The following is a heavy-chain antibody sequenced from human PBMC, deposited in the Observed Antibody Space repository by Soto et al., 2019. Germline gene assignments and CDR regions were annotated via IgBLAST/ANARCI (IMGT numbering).Heavy chain of an antibody. Sequence: QLVQSGAEVKKPGASVKVSCKASGYTFNNYGVIWVRQAPGQGLEWMGWISTYSGNTNYAQRFQGRVTMTTDPSTTTAYRELGRLRSDDTAVYYCARDNGYNAYWGQGTLVTVSS. CDR3: ARDNGYNAY. D-gene: IGHD5-18*01. CDR2: ISTYSGNT. J-gene: IGHJ4*02. CDR1: GYTFNNYG. V-gene: IGHV1-18*01.